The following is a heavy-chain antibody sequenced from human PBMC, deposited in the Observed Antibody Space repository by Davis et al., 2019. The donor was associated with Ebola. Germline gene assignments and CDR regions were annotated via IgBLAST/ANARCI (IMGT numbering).Heavy chain of an antibody. J-gene: IGHJ5*02. CDR3: ARTTLTSVSDSGLGYKYFAP. D-gene: IGHD4-17*01. V-gene: IGHV4-34*01. CDR1: GGSFSGYF. Sequence: MPGGSLRPSCGVYGGSFSGYFWSWIRQSPGKGLEWLWEIARGGSTNYNPTLKNRLTLALDTSKNQFSLRLESMTAADTAVYYCARTTLTSVSDSGLGYKYFAPWGQGTLVTVSS. CDR2: IARGGST.